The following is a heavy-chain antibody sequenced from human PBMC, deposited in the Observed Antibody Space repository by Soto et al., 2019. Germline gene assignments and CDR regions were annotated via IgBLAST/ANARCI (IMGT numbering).Heavy chain of an antibody. CDR2: INAGNGNT. V-gene: IGHV1-3*01. CDR1: GDTFTSYA. CDR3: ARFTMIVVPAASYYYYGMDV. D-gene: IGHD3-22*01. J-gene: IGHJ6*02. Sequence: GASVKVSCKASGDTFTSYAMHWVRQAPGQRLEWMGWINAGNGNTKYSQKFQGRVTITRDTSASTAYMELSSLRSEDTAVYYCARFTMIVVPAASYYYYGMDVWGQGTTVTVSS.